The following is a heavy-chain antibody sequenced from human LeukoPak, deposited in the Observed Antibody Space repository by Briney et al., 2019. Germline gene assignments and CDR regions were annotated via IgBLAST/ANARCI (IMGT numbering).Heavy chain of an antibody. CDR2: INGEGGDK. CDR1: DFTLSRYW. CDR3: ARGGSGSSEYWVF. V-gene: IGHV3-7*01. Sequence: GGSLRLSCAASDFTLSRYWMTWVRQAPGRGLEWVANINGEGGDKYYGDSVKGRFSISRDNAENSLFLQMNNLRVEDSAVYYCARGGSGSSEYWVFWGQGTLVTVSS. D-gene: IGHD2-8*02. J-gene: IGHJ4*02.